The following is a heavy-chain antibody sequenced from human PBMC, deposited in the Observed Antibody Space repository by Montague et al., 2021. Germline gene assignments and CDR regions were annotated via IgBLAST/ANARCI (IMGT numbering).Heavy chain of an antibody. CDR2: VSHGGRT. CDR1: RSLINSDYY. V-gene: IGHV4-38-2*02. J-gene: IGHJ6*03. Sequence: SETLSLTCTASRSLINSDYYWGWIRQPPGKGLEWMGSVSHGGRTYSNPSLKSRVTISVDTSNNNFSLNLSSVTAADTALDYCARERDRYYYMDIWGKGTTITVSS. CDR3: ARERDRYYYMDI.